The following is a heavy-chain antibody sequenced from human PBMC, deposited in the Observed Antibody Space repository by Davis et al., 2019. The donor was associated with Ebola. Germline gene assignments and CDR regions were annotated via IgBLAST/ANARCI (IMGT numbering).Heavy chain of an antibody. CDR1: GFTFSTFA. D-gene: IGHD2-15*01. CDR3: ARELEGIST. V-gene: IGHV3-33*01. J-gene: IGHJ4*02. CDR2: IWYDGSNE. Sequence: PGGSLRLSCAASGFTFSTFAMHWVRQAPGKGLEWVAVIWYDGSNEYYADSVKGRFTISRDNSKNTLYLQMNSLRAEDTAVYYCARELEGISTWGQGTLVTVSS.